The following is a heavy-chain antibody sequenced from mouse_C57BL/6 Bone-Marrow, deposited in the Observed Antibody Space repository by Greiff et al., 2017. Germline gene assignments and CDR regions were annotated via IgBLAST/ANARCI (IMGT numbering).Heavy chain of an antibody. V-gene: IGHV2-5*01. D-gene: IGHD2-4*01. CDR3: AKNWDYDNYYAMDY. Sequence: VQLQQSGPGLVQPSQSLSITCTVSGFSLTSYGVHWVRQSPGKGLEWLGVIWRGGSPDYNAAFMSRLSITKDNSKSQVFFKMNSLEADDTAIYYCAKNWDYDNYYAMDYWGQGTSVTVSS. CDR2: IWRGGSP. CDR1: GFSLTSYG. J-gene: IGHJ4*01.